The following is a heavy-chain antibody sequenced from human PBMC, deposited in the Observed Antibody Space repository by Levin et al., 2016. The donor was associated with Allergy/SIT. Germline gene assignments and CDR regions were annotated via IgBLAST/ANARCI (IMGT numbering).Heavy chain of an antibody. Sequence: PGKGLEWIGYIYYSGSINYNPSLKSRVTISVDTSKNQFSLKLSSVTAADTAVYYCARNGQQWLVRGYYYYMDVWGKGTTVTVSS. V-gene: IGHV4-59*13. CDR3: ARNGQQWLVRGYYYYMDV. D-gene: IGHD6-19*01. J-gene: IGHJ6*03. CDR2: IYYSGSI.